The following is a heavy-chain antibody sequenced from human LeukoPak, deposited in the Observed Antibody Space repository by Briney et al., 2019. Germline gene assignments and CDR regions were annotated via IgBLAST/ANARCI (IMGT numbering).Heavy chain of an antibody. CDR2: ISVYNGNT. J-gene: IGHJ4*02. V-gene: IGHV1-18*04. Sequence: ASVKVSCKASGYTFTTYTISWVRQAPGQGLEWMGWISVYNGNTNTALKFQGRVTMTADRSTSTAYMDLRSLTSDDTAVYYCARWDRVDIAATNDDYWGQGTLVTVSS. CDR1: GYTFTTYT. D-gene: IGHD5-12*01. CDR3: ARWDRVDIAATNDDY.